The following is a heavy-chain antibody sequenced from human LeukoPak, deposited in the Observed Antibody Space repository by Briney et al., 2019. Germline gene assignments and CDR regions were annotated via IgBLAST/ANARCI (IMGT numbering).Heavy chain of an antibody. J-gene: IGHJ3*02. Sequence: ASVKVSCKASGYTFTSYDINWVRQATGQGLEWMGWMNPNSGNTGYAQKFQGRVTITRNTSISTAYTELSSLRSEDTAVYYCATTITVTTRPDAFDIWGQGTMVTVSS. CDR3: ATTITVTTRPDAFDI. V-gene: IGHV1-8*03. CDR2: MNPNSGNT. CDR1: GYTFTSYD. D-gene: IGHD4-11*01.